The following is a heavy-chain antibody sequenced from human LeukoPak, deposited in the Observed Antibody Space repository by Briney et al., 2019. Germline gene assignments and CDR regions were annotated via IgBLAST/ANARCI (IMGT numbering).Heavy chain of an antibody. CDR3: ARVAASGWYGLTPASLLDY. V-gene: IGHV1-2*02. CDR1: GYTFTGYY. D-gene: IGHD6-19*01. CDR2: INPNSGCT. J-gene: IGHJ4*02. Sequence: ASVKVSCKASGYTFTGYYMHWVRQAPGQGLEWMGWINPNSGCTNYAQKFQGRVTMTRDTSISTAYMELSRLRSDDTAVYYCARVAASGWYGLTPASLLDYWGQGTLVTVSS.